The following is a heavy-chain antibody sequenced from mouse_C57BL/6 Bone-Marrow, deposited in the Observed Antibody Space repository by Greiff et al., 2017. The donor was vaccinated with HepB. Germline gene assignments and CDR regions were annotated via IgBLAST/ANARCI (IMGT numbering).Heavy chain of an antibody. Sequence: QVQLQQPGAELAKPGASVKLSCKASGYTFTSYWMHWVKQRPGQGLEWIGYINPSSGYTKYNQKFKDKATLTADKSSSTAYMQLSSLTYEDAAVYYCASPSVVATYYYAMDDWGQGTSVTVSS. CDR2: INPSSGYT. V-gene: IGHV1-7*01. CDR1: GYTFTSYW. D-gene: IGHD1-1*01. J-gene: IGHJ4*01. CDR3: ASPSVVATYYYAMDD.